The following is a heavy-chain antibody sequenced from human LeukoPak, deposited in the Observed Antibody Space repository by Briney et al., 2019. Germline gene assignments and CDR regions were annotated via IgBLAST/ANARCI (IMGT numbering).Heavy chain of an antibody. CDR1: GFTFSSYW. D-gene: IGHD4-11*01. CDR2: IGNPLSIK. J-gene: IGHJ1*01. Sequence: GGSLRLSCAASGFTFSSYWMTWVRQAPGKGLEWVSYIGNPLSIKYYAVSVRGRFTISSDNANNSLYLQMNSLSADDTAVYYCAVGRKSALTYRYFQHWGRGTLVTVSS. V-gene: IGHV3-48*04. CDR3: AVGRKSALTYRYFQH.